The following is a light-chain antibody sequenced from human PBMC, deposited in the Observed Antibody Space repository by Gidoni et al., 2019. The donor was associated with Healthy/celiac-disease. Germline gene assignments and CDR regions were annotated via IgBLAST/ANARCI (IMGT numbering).Light chain of an antibody. V-gene: IGKV4-1*01. CDR2: WAS. CDR3: QQYYSTPRT. J-gene: IGKJ2*01. Sequence: DIVMPQSPDSLPVSLGARATINCKSSQSVLYSSNNKNYLAWYQQKPGQPPKLLIYWASTRASGVPDRFSGSGSGTDFTLTISSLQAEDLAVYYCQQYYSTPRTFGQGTKLEIK. CDR1: QSVLYSSNNKNY.